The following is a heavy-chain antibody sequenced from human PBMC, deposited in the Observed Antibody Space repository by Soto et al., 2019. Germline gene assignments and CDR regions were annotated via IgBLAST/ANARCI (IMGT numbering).Heavy chain of an antibody. CDR1: GGSISSSNW. V-gene: IGHV4-4*02. CDR3: ARGPAGYDILTGYTRDYYYGMDV. D-gene: IGHD3-9*01. CDR2: IYHSGST. J-gene: IGHJ6*02. Sequence: PSETLSLTCAVSGGSISSSNWWSWVRQPPGKGLEWIGEIYHSGSTNYNPSLKSRVTISVDKSKNQFSLKLSSVTAADTAVYYCARGPAGYDILTGYTRDYYYGMDVWGQGTTVTVSS.